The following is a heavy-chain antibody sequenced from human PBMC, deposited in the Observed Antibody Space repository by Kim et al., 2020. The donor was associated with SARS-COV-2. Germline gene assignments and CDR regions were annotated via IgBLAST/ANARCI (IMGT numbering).Heavy chain of an antibody. CDR2: IYTNWRT. Sequence: SETLSLTCTVSGDSLSSDYWSWNRQPAGKGLEWVGRIYTNWRTNSNHSLPSRVTMSIDMSKNQFYLTLISMTVADTAAAACSCAIVHCGQDTLVT. D-gene: IGHD3-22*01. CDR1: GDSLSSDY. CDR3: SCAIVH. J-gene: IGHJ1*01. V-gene: IGHV4-4*07.